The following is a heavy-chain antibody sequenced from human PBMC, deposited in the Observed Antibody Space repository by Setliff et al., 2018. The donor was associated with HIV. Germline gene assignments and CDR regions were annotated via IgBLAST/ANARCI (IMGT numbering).Heavy chain of an antibody. Sequence: SETLSLTCTVSGGSVGSGSYYWSWIRQSLGKGLEWIGYIYYSGITTYNPSLKSRVTISIESSKNQLFLKVMSVTAADSAVYYCASSVGFRDFWGQGTPVTVSS. CDR3: ASSVGFRDF. CDR2: IYYSGIT. CDR1: GGSVGSGSYY. J-gene: IGHJ4*02. D-gene: IGHD3-10*01. V-gene: IGHV4-61*01.